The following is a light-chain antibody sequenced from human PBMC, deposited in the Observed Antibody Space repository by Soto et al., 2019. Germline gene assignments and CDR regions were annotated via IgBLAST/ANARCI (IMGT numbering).Light chain of an antibody. J-gene: IGLJ1*01. CDR1: SSDIGTYDY. Sequence: QSALTQPPSASGSLGQSVTISCTGTSSDIGTYDYVSWYQQHPGRAPKLIIFEVSKRPSGVPDRFSGSKSGNTASLIVSGLPSDDEAEYHCTSYTGDPFTFVFGTGTKLTVL. CDR3: TSYTGDPFTFV. V-gene: IGLV2-8*01. CDR2: EVS.